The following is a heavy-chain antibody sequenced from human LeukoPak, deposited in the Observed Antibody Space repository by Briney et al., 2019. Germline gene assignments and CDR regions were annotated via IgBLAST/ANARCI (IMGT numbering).Heavy chain of an antibody. CDR2: ISYDGSNK. CDR3: AREGFSRELHFDY. Sequence: GRSLRLSCAASGFTFSSYAMHWVRQAPGKGLEWVAVISYDGSNKYYADSVKGRFTISRDNSKNTLYLQMNSLRAEDTAVYYCAREGFSRELHFDYWGQGTLVTVSS. J-gene: IGHJ4*02. CDR1: GFTFSSYA. D-gene: IGHD1-26*01. V-gene: IGHV3-30-3*01.